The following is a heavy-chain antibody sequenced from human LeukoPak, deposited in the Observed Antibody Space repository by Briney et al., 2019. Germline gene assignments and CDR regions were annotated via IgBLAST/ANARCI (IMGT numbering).Heavy chain of an antibody. Sequence: SETLSLTCTVSGGSISSYYWSWIRQPPGKGLEWIGYIYYSGSTNYNPSLKSRVTISVDTSKNQFSLKLSSVTAADTAVYYCAREVSDFWSGYNPPYYFDYWGQGTLVTVSS. CDR2: IYYSGST. D-gene: IGHD3-3*01. CDR3: AREVSDFWSGYNPPYYFDY. V-gene: IGHV4-59*01. J-gene: IGHJ4*02. CDR1: GGSISSYY.